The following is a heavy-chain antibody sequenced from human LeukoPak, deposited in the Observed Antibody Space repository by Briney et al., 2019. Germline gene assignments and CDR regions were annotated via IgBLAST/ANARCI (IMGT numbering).Heavy chain of an antibody. CDR3: ARADEQGYYYGSGSYYNLDY. CDR2: INSDGSST. D-gene: IGHD3-10*01. CDR1: GFTFSSYW. Sequence: GGSLRLSCAASGFTFSSYWMHWVRQAPGKGLVWVSRINSDGSSTSYADSVKGRFTISRDNAKNTLYLQMNSLRAEDTAVYYCARADEQGYYYGSGSYYNLDYWGQGTLVTVSS. J-gene: IGHJ4*02. V-gene: IGHV3-74*01.